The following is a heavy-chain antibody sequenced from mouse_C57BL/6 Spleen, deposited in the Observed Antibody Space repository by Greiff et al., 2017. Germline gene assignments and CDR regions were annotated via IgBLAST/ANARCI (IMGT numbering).Heavy chain of an antibody. CDR1: GYTFTEYT. J-gene: IGHJ1*03. D-gene: IGHD2-3*01. V-gene: IGHV1-62-2*01. CDR3: ARHEDRSYDYWYFDV. Sequence: LVESGAELVKPGASVKLSCKASGYTFTEYTIHWVKQRSGQGLEWIGWFYPGSGSIKYNEKFKDKATLNADKSSSTVYMELRRLTSEDSAVYFCARHEDRSYDYWYFDVWGTGTTVTVSS. CDR2: FYPGSGSI.